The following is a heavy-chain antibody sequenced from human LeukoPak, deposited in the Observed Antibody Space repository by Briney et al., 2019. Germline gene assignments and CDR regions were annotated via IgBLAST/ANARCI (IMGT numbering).Heavy chain of an antibody. CDR1: GFTFTSYT. Sequence: GGSLRLSCAASGFTFTSYTMNWVRQAPGKGLEWVSAISGSGGSTYYADSVKGRFTISRDNSKNTLYLQMNSLRAEDTAVYYCAKSPDVVVPAAILGNWFDPWGQGTLVTVSS. D-gene: IGHD2-2*02. CDR3: AKSPDVVVPAAILGNWFDP. V-gene: IGHV3-23*01. CDR2: ISGSGGST. J-gene: IGHJ5*02.